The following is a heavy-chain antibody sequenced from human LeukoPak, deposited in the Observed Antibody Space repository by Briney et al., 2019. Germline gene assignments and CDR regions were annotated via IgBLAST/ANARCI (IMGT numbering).Heavy chain of an antibody. Sequence: SEPLSLTCAVYGGSFSGYYWSWIRQPPGKGLEWIGEINHSGSTNYNPSLKSRVTISVDTSKNQFSLKLSSVTAADTAVYYCARGWWELLANAFDIWGQGTMVTVSS. D-gene: IGHD1-26*01. V-gene: IGHV4-34*01. CDR1: GGSFSGYY. CDR3: ARGWWELLANAFDI. CDR2: INHSGST. J-gene: IGHJ3*02.